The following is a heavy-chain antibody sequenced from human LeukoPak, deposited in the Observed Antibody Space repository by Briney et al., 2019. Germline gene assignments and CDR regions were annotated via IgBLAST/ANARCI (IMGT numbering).Heavy chain of an antibody. CDR2: IRGGGGSA. J-gene: IGHJ3*02. CDR1: GFTFSAYA. V-gene: IGHV3-23*01. CDR3: ARDPNGDYIGAFDM. Sequence: GGSLRLSCTASGFTFSAYAMMWVRQAPGKGPEWVSAIRGGGGSAFYADSVKGRFTISRDNSKYTLFLQMNSLRAEDTAVCYCARDPNGDYIGAFDMWGPGTMVTVSS. D-gene: IGHD4-17*01.